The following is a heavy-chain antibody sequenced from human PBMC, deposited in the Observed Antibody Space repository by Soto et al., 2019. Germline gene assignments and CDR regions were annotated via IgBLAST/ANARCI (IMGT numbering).Heavy chain of an antibody. V-gene: IGHV3-23*01. Sequence: GGSLRLSCAASGFTFSSYAMSWVRQAPGKGLEWVSAISGSGGSTYYADSVKGRFTISRDNSKNTLYLQMNSLRAEDTAVYYCVVPAAMEGGYDAFDIWGQGTMVTVSS. D-gene: IGHD2-2*01. J-gene: IGHJ3*02. CDR1: GFTFSSYA. CDR3: VVPAAMEGGYDAFDI. CDR2: ISGSGGST.